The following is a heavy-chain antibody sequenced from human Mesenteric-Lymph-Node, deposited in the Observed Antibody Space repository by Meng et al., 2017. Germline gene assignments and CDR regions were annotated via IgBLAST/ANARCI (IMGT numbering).Heavy chain of an antibody. CDR3: ARGLVDY. Sequence: GSLRLSCAVYGGSFSGYYWSWIRQPPGKGLEWIGEINHSGSTNYNPSLKSRVTISVDTSKNQFSLKLSSVTAADTAVYYCARGLVDYWGQGTLVTVSS. CDR1: GGSFSGYY. J-gene: IGHJ4*02. V-gene: IGHV4-34*01. CDR2: INHSGST.